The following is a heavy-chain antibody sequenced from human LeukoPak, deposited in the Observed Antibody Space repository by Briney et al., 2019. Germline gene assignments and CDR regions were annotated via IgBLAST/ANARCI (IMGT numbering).Heavy chain of an antibody. CDR3: ARVGYGEIYFDY. CDR1: GGSISSYY. D-gene: IGHD5-12*01. Sequence: SETLSLTCTVSGGSISSYYWSWIRQPPGKGLEWIGYIYYGGSTDYNPSLKSRVTISVDTSKNQFSLKLSSVTAADTAVYYCARVGYGEIYFDYWGQGTLVTVSS. J-gene: IGHJ4*02. V-gene: IGHV4-59*01. CDR2: IYYGGST.